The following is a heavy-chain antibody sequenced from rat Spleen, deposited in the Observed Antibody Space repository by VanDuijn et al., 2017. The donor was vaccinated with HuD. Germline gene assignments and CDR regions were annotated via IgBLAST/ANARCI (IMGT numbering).Heavy chain of an antibody. J-gene: IGHJ3*01. CDR3: ASGGWYNSWFAF. CDR2: MWRSGST. Sequence: EVQVKESGPGLVQPSQTLSLTCTVSGISFTDYSVHWVRQPPGKGLEWMGVMWRSGSTEYNSGLKSRLSISRDTSKSQVFLKMNSLQTEDTGTYYCASGGWYNSWFAFWGQGTLVTVSS. CDR1: GISFTDYS. V-gene: IGHV2S63*01. D-gene: IGHD1-5*01.